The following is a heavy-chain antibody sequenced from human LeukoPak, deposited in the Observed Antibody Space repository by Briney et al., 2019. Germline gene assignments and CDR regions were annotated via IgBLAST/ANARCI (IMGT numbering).Heavy chain of an antibody. CDR1: GFTFSSYS. D-gene: IGHD3-10*01. V-gene: IGHV3-21*01. CDR3: ARSPPYGSGGGGSDY. J-gene: IGHJ4*02. Sequence: PGGSLRLSRAASGFTFSSYSMNWVRQAPGKGLEWVSSISSSSSYIYYADSVKGRFTISRDNAKNSLYLQMNSLRAEDTAVYYCARSPPYGSGGGGSDYWGQGTLVTVSS. CDR2: ISSSSSYI.